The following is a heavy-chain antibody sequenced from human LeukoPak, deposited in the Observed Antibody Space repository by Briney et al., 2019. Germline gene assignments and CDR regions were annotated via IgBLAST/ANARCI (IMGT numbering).Heavy chain of an antibody. V-gene: IGHV1-8*02. Sequence: GASVKVSCKASGYTFTSYDINWVRQATGQGLEWMGWMNPNSGNTGYAQKFQGRVTMTRDMSPSTVYMELTSLRSEDTAVYYCARERQGALDYWGQGTLVTVSS. CDR3: ARERQGALDY. D-gene: IGHD3-16*01. J-gene: IGHJ4*02. CDR2: MNPNSGNT. CDR1: GYTFTSYD.